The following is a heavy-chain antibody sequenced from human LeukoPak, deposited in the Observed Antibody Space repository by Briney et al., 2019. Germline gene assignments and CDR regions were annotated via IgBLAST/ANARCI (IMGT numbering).Heavy chain of an antibody. CDR2: IYTSGST. Sequence: SETLSLTCTVSGGSITNYYWSWVRQPAGKGLEWIGRIYTSGSTNYNPSLKSRVTMSVDTSKNQFSLKLSSVTAADTAVYYCARDRYYYGSGSYPFDYWGQGTLVTVSS. CDR3: ARDRYYYGSGSYPFDY. J-gene: IGHJ4*02. V-gene: IGHV4-4*07. CDR1: GGSITNYY. D-gene: IGHD3-10*01.